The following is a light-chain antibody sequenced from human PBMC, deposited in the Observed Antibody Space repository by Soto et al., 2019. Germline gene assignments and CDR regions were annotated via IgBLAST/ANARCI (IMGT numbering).Light chain of an antibody. V-gene: IGKV1-27*01. J-gene: IGKJ4*01. Sequence: DIQMTQSPSSLSAFVGDRVTITCRASQDIGNFLAWCQQKPGKVPKLLIYAASTLQSGVPSRFSGSGSGTDFTLTISSLQPEDVATYYCQKCKVAPFTFSGGTKVDIK. CDR2: AAS. CDR3: QKCKVAPFT. CDR1: QDIGNF.